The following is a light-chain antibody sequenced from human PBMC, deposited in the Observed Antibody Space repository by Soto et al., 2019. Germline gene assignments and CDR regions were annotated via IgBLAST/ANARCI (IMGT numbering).Light chain of an antibody. V-gene: IGKV3-15*01. Sequence: EIVMTQSPATLSVSPGERATLSCRASQSVNSNLAWYQQKPGQAPRLLIYGASTRATGIPARFSGSGSGTEFTLTISSLQSEDFAVYDCQQYNNWPYTFGQGTKLEIK. CDR2: GAS. CDR1: QSVNSN. J-gene: IGKJ2*01. CDR3: QQYNNWPYT.